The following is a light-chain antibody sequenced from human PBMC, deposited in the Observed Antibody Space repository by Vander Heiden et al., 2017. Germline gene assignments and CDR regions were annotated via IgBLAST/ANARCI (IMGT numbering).Light chain of an antibody. V-gene: IGKV1-5*01. J-gene: IGKJ1*01. Sequence: DIQMTQSPSTLSASVGDRVTITCRASQSISSWLAWYQQKPGKAPKLLIYDASSLESGVPSRFSGSGSGTEFTLTISSLQPDDFATYYCQQDTSDEGTFGLGTKVEIK. CDR2: DAS. CDR1: QSISSW. CDR3: QQDTSDEGT.